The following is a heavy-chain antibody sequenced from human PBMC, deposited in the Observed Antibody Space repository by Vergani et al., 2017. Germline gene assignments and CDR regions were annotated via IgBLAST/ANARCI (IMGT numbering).Heavy chain of an antibody. V-gene: IGHV2-5*02. CDR3: AXSWVPGLGEFNLPRYFDY. J-gene: IGHJ4*02. Sequence: QITLKESGPTLVKPTQTLTLTCTFSGFSLSTSGVGVGWIRQPPGKALEWLALIYWDDDKRYSPSLKSRLTITKDTSKNQVVLTMTNMDPVDTATYYCAXSWVPGLGEFNLPRYFDYWGQGTLVTVSS. D-gene: IGHD3-16*01. CDR1: GFSLSTSGVG. CDR2: IYWDDDK.